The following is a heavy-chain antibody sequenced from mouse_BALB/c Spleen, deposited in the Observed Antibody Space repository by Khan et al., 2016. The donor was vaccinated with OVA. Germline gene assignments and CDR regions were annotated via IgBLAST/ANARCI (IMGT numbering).Heavy chain of an antibody. CDR2: IWSDGST. D-gene: IGHD2-10*01. CDR1: GFSLTNYG. J-gene: IGHJ4*01. CDR3: ARQPYYHYYIMDY. V-gene: IGHV2-6-1*01. Sequence: QVQLKESGPGPVAPSQSLSITCTISGFSLTNYGVHWVRQPPGKGLEWLVVIWSDGSTTYNSDLKSRLSISKDNSKSQVFLKMNSLQTDDTAMYYCARQPYYHYYIMDYWGQGTSVTVSS.